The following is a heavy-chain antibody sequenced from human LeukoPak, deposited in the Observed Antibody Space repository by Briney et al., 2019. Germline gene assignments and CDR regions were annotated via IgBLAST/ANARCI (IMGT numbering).Heavy chain of an antibody. V-gene: IGHV4-4*09. CDR2: IYTSGST. J-gene: IGHJ5*02. Sequence: SETLSLTCTGSGGSISSYYWSWIRQPPGKGLEWIGYIYTSGSTNYNPSLKSRVTISVDTSKNQFSLKLSSVTAADTAVYYCAGTVGTIFGVVIPSGWFDPWGQGTLVTVSS. D-gene: IGHD3-3*01. CDR1: GGSISSYY. CDR3: AGTVGTIFGVVIPSGWFDP.